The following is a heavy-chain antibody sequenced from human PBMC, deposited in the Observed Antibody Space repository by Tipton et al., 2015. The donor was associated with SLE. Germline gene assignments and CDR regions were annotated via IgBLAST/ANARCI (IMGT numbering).Heavy chain of an antibody. CDR1: VGSISSGGYY. Sequence: TLSLTCTVSVGSISSGGYYWSWIRQHPGKGLEWIGYIYYSGSTYYNPSLKSRVTISIDTSKNQFSLKLSSVTAADTAVYYCARALKNYFDYWGQGTLVTVSS. CDR3: ARALKNYFDY. V-gene: IGHV4-31*03. CDR2: IYYSGST. J-gene: IGHJ4*02.